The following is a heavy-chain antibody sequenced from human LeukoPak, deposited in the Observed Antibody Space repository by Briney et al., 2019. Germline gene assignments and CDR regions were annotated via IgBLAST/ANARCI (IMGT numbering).Heavy chain of an antibody. Sequence: GGFLRLSCAASGFIFSSYSMNWVRQAPGKGLEWVSYISSSSSTIYYADSVKGRFTISRDNSKNTLYLQMNSLRAEDTAVYYCARDYYDSSGYYSWGQGTLVTVSS. V-gene: IGHV3-48*01. CDR2: ISSSSSTI. CDR3: ARDYYDSSGYYS. J-gene: IGHJ4*02. D-gene: IGHD3-22*01. CDR1: GFIFSSYS.